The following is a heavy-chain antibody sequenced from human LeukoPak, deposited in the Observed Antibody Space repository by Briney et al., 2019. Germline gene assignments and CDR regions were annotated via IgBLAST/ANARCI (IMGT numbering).Heavy chain of an antibody. V-gene: IGHV3-21*01. CDR2: ISSSSSYI. D-gene: IGHD1-7*01. CDR3: ARGATTPRGALWY. Sequence: PGGSLRLSCAASGFTFSSYTMNWVRQAPGKGLEWVSSISSSSSYIYYADSLKGRFTISRDNAKNSLYLQMNSLRAEDMAVYYCARGATTPRGALWYWGQGALVTVSS. CDR1: GFTFSSYT. J-gene: IGHJ4*02.